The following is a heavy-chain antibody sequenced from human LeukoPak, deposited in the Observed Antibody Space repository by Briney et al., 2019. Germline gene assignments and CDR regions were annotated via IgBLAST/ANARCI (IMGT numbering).Heavy chain of an antibody. V-gene: IGHV3-23*01. J-gene: IGHJ4*02. Sequence: GESLRLSCAASGFTFSSYAMSWVRQAPGKGLEWVSSISGNSGSTYYADSVKGRFTISRDNSKNTVYLQMNSLRAEDTAVYYCAKVSAWAMVGATYFDYWGQGTLVTVSS. CDR3: AKVSAWAMVGATYFDY. CDR1: GFTFSSYA. CDR2: ISGNSGST. D-gene: IGHD1-26*01.